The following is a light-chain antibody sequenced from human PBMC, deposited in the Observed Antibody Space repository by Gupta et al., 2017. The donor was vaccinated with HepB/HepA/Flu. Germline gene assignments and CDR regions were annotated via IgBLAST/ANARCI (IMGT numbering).Light chain of an antibody. CDR3: QQDNNWPLT. CDR1: QSVSSN. J-gene: IGKJ4*01. Sequence: EIVMTQSPATLSVSPGERATLSCRASQSVSSNLAWYQQKPGQAPRLLIYGASTRSTGFPARFSDSGSGTEFTLTISSLQSEDFAVYYCQQDNNWPLTFGGGTKVEIK. V-gene: IGKV3-15*01. CDR2: GAS.